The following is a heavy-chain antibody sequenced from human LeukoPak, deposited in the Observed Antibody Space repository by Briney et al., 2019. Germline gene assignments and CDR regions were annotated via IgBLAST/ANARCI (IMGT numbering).Heavy chain of an antibody. CDR2: INHSGST. Sequence: PSETLSLTCAVYGGSFSGYYWSWIRQPPGKGLEWIGEINHSGSTNYNPSLKSRVTISVDTSKNQFSLKLSSVTAADTAVYYCARESGYSYGYNAFDIWGQGTMVTVSS. CDR3: ARESGYSYGYNAFDI. CDR1: GGSFSGYY. V-gene: IGHV4-34*01. J-gene: IGHJ3*02. D-gene: IGHD5-18*01.